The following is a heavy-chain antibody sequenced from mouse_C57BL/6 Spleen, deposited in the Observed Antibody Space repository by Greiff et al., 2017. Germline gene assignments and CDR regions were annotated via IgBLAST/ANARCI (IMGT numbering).Heavy chain of an antibody. CDR3: ARDGCYGNFDY. Sequence: EVQVVESGGGLVKPGGSLKLSCAASGFTFSSYAMSWVRQTPEKRLEWVATISDGGSYTYYPDNVKGRFTISRDNAKNNLYLQMSHLKSEDTAMYYCARDGCYGNFDYWGQGTTLTVSS. J-gene: IGHJ2*01. V-gene: IGHV5-4*01. CDR2: ISDGGSYT. CDR1: GFTFSSYA. D-gene: IGHD2-1*01.